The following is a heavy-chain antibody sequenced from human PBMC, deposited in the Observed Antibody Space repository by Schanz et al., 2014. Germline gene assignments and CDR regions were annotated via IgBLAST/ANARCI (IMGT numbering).Heavy chain of an antibody. J-gene: IGHJ4*02. V-gene: IGHV3-23*01. CDR2: LIVDSGNT. Sequence: EVQLLESGGGLVRPGGSLRLSCAASGFTFSNYAMSWVRQAPGEGLEWVSGLIVDSGNTYYAGSVQGRFSISRDYSKNSMYLQLRSLRSEDTDIYYCEYRSSSRGLAEYFDYWGQGALVTVSS. CDR1: GFTFSNYA. CDR3: EYRSSSRGLAEYFDY. D-gene: IGHD6-19*01.